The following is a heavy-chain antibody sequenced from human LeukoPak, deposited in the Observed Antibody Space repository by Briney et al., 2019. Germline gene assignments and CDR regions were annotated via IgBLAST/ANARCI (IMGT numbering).Heavy chain of an antibody. CDR3: ARDGYSTPDV. Sequence: SETLSLTCAVYGGSFSDYYWSWIRQPPGKGLEWIGEINHGGSTNYDPSLKSRVTLSVDTSKNQFSLKLTSVTAADTAVYYCARDGYSTPDVWGQGTTVTVSS. V-gene: IGHV4-34*01. D-gene: IGHD6-13*01. CDR1: GGSFSDYY. J-gene: IGHJ6*02. CDR2: INHGGST.